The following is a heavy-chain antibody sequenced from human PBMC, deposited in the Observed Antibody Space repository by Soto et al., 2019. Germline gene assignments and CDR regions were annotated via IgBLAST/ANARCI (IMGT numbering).Heavy chain of an antibody. V-gene: IGHV4-39*01. J-gene: IGHJ4*02. CDR3: VSQRTTVPTQAYFDY. CDR1: GGSVTNSSYY. D-gene: IGHD4-17*01. CDR2: VYYRGRS. Sequence: SETLSLTCTVSGGSVTNSSYYWDWIRQSPGKGLEWIGSVYYRGRSYSKSSVKSRVTISVDTSKNRFSLSLNSVTASDTAVYFCVSQRTTVPTQAYFDYWGPGALVTV.